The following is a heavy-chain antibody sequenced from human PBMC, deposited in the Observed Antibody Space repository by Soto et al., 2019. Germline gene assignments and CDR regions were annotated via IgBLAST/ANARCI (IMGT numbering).Heavy chain of an antibody. CDR3: AHAGDYDLLTFDH. CDR1: GFSLSAYGMG. D-gene: IGHD4-17*01. J-gene: IGHJ4*02. CDR2: IYWDDDK. V-gene: IGHV2-5*02. Sequence: QITLKESGPTLVRPAQTLTLTCGFSGFSLSAYGMGVAWIRQPPGKALEWLALIYWDDDKRYSPSLKDRLAISKDTSSNQVVLTITNMDPGDTATYFCAHAGDYDLLTFDHWGPGTLVIVSS.